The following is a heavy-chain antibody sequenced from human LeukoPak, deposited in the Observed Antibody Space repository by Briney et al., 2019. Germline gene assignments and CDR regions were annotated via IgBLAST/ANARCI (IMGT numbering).Heavy chain of an antibody. CDR3: AKSLETTYGDRGY. V-gene: IGHV3-30*18. J-gene: IGHJ4*02. CDR1: GFTFSSYG. D-gene: IGHD4-17*01. CDR2: ISYDGSNK. Sequence: QPGGSLRLSCAASGFTFSSYGMHWGRQAPGKGLEWVAVISYDGSNKYYADSVKGRFTISRDNSKNTLYLQMNSLRAEDTAVYYCAKSLETTYGDRGYWGQGTLVTVSS.